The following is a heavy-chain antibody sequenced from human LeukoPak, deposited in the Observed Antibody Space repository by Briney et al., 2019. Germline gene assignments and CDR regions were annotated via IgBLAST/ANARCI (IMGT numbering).Heavy chain of an antibody. Sequence: GGSLRLSCAASGFTFSSYAMSWVRQAPGKGLEWVSAISGSGGSTYYADSVKGRFTISRDNSKNTLYLQMNSLRAEDTAVYYCAKQGRLRFLEWSPLLGAFDIWGQGTMVTVSS. J-gene: IGHJ3*02. V-gene: IGHV3-23*01. CDR1: GFTFSSYA. D-gene: IGHD3-3*01. CDR2: ISGSGGST. CDR3: AKQGRLRFLEWSPLLGAFDI.